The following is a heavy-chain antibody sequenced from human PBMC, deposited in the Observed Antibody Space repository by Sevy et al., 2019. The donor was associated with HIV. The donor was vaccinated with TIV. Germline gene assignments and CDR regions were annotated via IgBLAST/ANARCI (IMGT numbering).Heavy chain of an antibody. D-gene: IGHD2-2*01. CDR1: GYTFTSYG. CDR3: ARDRCSSTSCYHNWFDP. CDR2: ISAYNGNT. Sequence: PSVKVSCKASGYTFTSYGISWVRQAPGQGLEWMGWISAYNGNTNYAQKLQGRVTMTTDTSTSTAYMELRSLRSDDTAVYYCARDRCSSTSCYHNWFDPWGQGTLVTVSS. J-gene: IGHJ5*02. V-gene: IGHV1-18*01.